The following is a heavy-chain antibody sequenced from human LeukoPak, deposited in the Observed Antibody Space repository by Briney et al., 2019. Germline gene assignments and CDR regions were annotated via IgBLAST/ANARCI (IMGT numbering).Heavy chain of an antibody. V-gene: IGHV4-59*11. Sequence: SETLSLTCTVSGGSISSHYWSWIRQPPGKGLEWIGYIYYSGSTNYNPSLKSRVTISVDTSKNQFSLKLSSVTAADTAVYYCARDPYNNNWFDPWGQGSLVTVSS. CDR1: GGSISSHY. D-gene: IGHD5-24*01. CDR2: IYYSGST. CDR3: ARDPYNNNWFDP. J-gene: IGHJ5*02.